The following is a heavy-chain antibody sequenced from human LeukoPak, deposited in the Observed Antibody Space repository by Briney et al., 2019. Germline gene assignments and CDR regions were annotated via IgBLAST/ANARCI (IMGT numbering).Heavy chain of an antibody. Sequence: PGGSLRLSCAASGFTFSNAWMSWVRQAPGKGLEWVGRIKSKTDGGTTDYAAPVKGRFTISRDDSKNTLYLQMNSLKTEDTAVYYCTTGYSGYDLYVDYWGQGTLVTVSS. J-gene: IGHJ4*02. D-gene: IGHD5-12*01. CDR1: GFTFSNAW. CDR2: IKSKTDGGTT. CDR3: TTGYSGYDLYVDY. V-gene: IGHV3-15*01.